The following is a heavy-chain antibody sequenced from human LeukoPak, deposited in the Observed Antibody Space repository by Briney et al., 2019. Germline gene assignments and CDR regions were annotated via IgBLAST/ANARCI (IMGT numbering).Heavy chain of an antibody. J-gene: IGHJ4*02. CDR1: GYTLTEKA. Sequence: ASVKVSCKLSGYTLTEKAIHWVRQTPGRGPEWMGGFDPDDGQTLYAQKFQGRVSMTGDTSTDTIHMELSRLRSEDTAVCYCATLKVVVAQMPRYFDSWGQGTLVTVSS. CDR2: FDPDDGQT. D-gene: IGHD2-15*01. V-gene: IGHV1-24*01. CDR3: ATLKVVVAQMPRYFDS.